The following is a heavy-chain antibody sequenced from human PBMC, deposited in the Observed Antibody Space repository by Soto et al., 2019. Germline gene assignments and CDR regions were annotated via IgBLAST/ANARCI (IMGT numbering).Heavy chain of an antibody. CDR1: GGSFSGYY. V-gene: IGHV4-34*01. J-gene: IGHJ5*02. CDR2: INHSGST. CDR3: ARGRGIWGGSYRRNWFDP. D-gene: IGHD3-16*02. Sequence: SETLSLTCAVYGGSFSGYYWSWIRQPPGKGLEWIGEINHSGSTNYNPSLKGRVTISVDTSKNQFSLKLSSVTAADTAVYYCARGRGIWGGSYRRNWFDPWGQGTLVTVSS.